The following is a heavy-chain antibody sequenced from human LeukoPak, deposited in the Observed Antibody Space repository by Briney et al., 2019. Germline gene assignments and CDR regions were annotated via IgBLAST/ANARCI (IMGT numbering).Heavy chain of an antibody. V-gene: IGHV1-46*01. D-gene: IGHD3-9*01. CDR2: IDPDGGST. CDR1: GYTFTTYY. CDR3: ARGLSDLRYFDWLPTLGAFDI. Sequence: ASVKVSCKASGYTFTTYYTHWVRQAPGQGLEWMGLIDPDGGSTTYAQEFQDRVIMTRDMSTSTVFLEFSGLRSDDTAVYYCARGLSDLRYFDWLPTLGAFDIWGQGTMVTVSS. J-gene: IGHJ3*02.